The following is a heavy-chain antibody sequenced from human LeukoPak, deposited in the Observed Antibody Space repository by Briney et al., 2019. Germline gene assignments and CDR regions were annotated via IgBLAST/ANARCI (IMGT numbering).Heavy chain of an antibody. Sequence: GGSLRLSCAASGFTFSNYGMTWVRQAPGKGLEWVSTPSGSGGNTYYADSVKGRFTISRDNSKSTLYLQMNSLRVEDTAVYYCAKLKGTVASGWYYFDYWGQGTLVTVSS. CDR3: AKLKGTVASGWYYFDY. J-gene: IGHJ4*02. CDR2: PSGSGGNT. V-gene: IGHV3-23*01. CDR1: GFTFSNYG. D-gene: IGHD6-19*01.